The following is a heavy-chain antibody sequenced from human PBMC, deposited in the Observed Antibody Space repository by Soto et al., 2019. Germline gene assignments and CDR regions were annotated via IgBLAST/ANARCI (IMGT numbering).Heavy chain of an antibody. D-gene: IGHD2-2*01. CDR1: GISLSTSGVG. Sequence: SGPTLVNPTQTLTLTCTFSGISLSTSGVGVGWIRQPPGKALEWLALIYWGDDKRYSPSLKGRLTITKDTSKNQVVLTMTNMDPVDTATYYCAHRRVRPYCISTSCPNTTYYYYYGMDVWGQGTTVTVSS. CDR2: IYWGDDK. J-gene: IGHJ6*02. V-gene: IGHV2-5*02. CDR3: AHRRVRPYCISTSCPNTTYYYYYGMDV.